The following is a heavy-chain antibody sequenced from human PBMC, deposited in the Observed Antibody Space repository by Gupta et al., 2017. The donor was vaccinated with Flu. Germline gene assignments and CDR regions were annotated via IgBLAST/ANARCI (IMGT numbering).Heavy chain of an antibody. J-gene: IGHJ4*02. Sequence: EVQLLESGGGLVQPGGSLRLSCVASGFTFSSYAMSWVRQAPGKGLEWVSAISGSGGSTYYADSVKGRFTISRDNSKNTLYLQMNSLRAEDTAVYYCAKPSWARTAAGESPFDYWGQGTLVTVSS. CDR3: AKPSWARTAAGESPFDY. D-gene: IGHD6-13*01. V-gene: IGHV3-23*01. CDR1: GFTFSSYA. CDR2: ISGSGGST.